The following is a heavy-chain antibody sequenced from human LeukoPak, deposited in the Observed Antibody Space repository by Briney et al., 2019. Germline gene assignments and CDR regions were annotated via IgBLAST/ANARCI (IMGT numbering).Heavy chain of an antibody. V-gene: IGHV1-2*02. Sequence: GASVKVSCKASGYTFTGYYMHWVRQAPGQGLEWMGWINANCSGTNYAQKVQGRVRMTRDTSISTAYMELSRLRSDDTAVYYCARDDTYYDATFYYWGQGTLVTVSS. CDR1: GYTFTGYY. CDR3: ARDDTYYDATFYY. D-gene: IGHD3-22*01. CDR2: INANCSGT. J-gene: IGHJ4*02.